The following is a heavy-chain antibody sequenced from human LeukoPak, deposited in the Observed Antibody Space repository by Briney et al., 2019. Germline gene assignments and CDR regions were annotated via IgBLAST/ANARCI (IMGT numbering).Heavy chain of an antibody. J-gene: IGHJ6*03. Sequence: GGSLRLSCAASGFIFSNYAMHWVHQAPGKGLEYVSAISNNGITTYYANSVKGRFTISRDNSKNTLFLQMGSLRVEDMAVYYCAREGTDLYYINVWGKGTTVTVSS. CDR3: AREGTDLYYINV. D-gene: IGHD3/OR15-3a*01. CDR2: ISNNGITT. V-gene: IGHV3-64*01. CDR1: GFIFSNYA.